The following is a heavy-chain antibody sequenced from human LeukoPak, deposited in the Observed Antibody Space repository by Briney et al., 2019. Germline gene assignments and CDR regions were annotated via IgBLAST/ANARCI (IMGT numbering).Heavy chain of an antibody. D-gene: IGHD2-15*01. Sequence: ASVKVSCKASGYTFTNYAISWVRQAPGQGLEWMGWISAYNDNTNYAQKFQGRVTTTTDTSTTTAYLELRSLRSDDTAVYYCARAPMAAATRVDYWSQGTLVTVSS. V-gene: IGHV1-18*01. J-gene: IGHJ4*02. CDR2: ISAYNDNT. CDR1: GYTFTNYA. CDR3: ARAPMAAATRVDY.